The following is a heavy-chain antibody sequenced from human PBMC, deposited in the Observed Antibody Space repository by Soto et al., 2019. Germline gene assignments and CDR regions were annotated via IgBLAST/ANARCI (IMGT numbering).Heavy chain of an antibody. CDR2: ISDSGST. CDR1: GFTFSNHA. V-gene: IGHV3-23*01. CDR3: ARDPGGHYCTSTSCLYFFDH. J-gene: IGHJ4*02. Sequence: EVQLLESGGALVQPGGSLRLSCAASGFTFSNHAMNWVRQAPGKGLEWVSTISDSGSTYYVDSVKGRFTISRDNSKNTLYLQMNSLRAEDTAVYYFARDPGGHYCTSTSCLYFFDHWGQGTLVIVSS. D-gene: IGHD2-2*01.